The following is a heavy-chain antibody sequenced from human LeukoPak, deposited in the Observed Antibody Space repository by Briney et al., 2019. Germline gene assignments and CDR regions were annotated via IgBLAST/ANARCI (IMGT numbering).Heavy chain of an antibody. CDR2: IYYSGST. CDR1: GGSISSYY. J-gene: IGHJ3*02. D-gene: IGHD3-16*01. CDR3: ARGTLWGDAFDI. V-gene: IGHV4-59*01. Sequence: PSETLSLTCTVSGGSISSYYWSWIRQPPGKGLEWIGYIYYSGSTNYNPSLKSRVTISVDTSKNQFSLKLSSVTAADTAVYYCARGTLWGDAFDIWGQGTMVTVSS.